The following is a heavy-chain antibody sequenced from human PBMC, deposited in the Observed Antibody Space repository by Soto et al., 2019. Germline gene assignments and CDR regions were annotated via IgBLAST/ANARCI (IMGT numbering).Heavy chain of an antibody. V-gene: IGHV3-23*01. CDR2: ISGDDDST. D-gene: IGHD2-21*01. CDR1: GFTFSAHA. Sequence: EVQLLESGGGLVPPGGSLRVTCETSGFTFSAHAMAWVRQAPGKRLEWVSAISGDDDSTSYADSVKGRMTISRDNSKNTVDLYMSSLTTDDTAIYYCVKDRLRAVVVVSCTFDSWGQGALVSVSS. J-gene: IGHJ4*02. CDR3: VKDRLRAVVVVSCTFDS.